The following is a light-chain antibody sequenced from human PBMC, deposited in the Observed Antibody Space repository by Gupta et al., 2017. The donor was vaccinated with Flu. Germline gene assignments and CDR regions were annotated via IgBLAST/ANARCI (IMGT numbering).Light chain of an antibody. V-gene: IGLV7-46*01. Sequence: QAVVTQEPSLTVSPGGTVTLTCVSSTGAVTSGHYPSWFQQKPGQAHRPLIYDTSNKHAGTAARFSGSIRGGKAALTLSGAKPEEEAEYYGLRAYSGALWVFGGGTKLTVL. CDR1: TGAVTSGHY. J-gene: IGLJ3*02. CDR3: LRAYSGALWV. CDR2: DTS.